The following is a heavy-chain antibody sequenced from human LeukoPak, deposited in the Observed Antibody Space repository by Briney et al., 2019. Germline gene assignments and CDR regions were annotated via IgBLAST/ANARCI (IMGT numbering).Heavy chain of an antibody. CDR1: GGSISSSSYY. Sequence: SETLSLTCTVSGGSISSSSYYWGWIRQPPGKGLEWTGSIYYSGSTYYNPSLKSRVTISVDTSKNQFSLKLSSVTAADTAVYYCARKSTAMAGSFDYWGQGTLVTVSS. V-gene: IGHV4-39*01. CDR3: ARKSTAMAGSFDY. CDR2: IYYSGST. D-gene: IGHD5-18*01. J-gene: IGHJ4*02.